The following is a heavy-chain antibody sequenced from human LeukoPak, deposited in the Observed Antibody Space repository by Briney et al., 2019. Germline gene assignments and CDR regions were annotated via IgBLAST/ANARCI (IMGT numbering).Heavy chain of an antibody. J-gene: IGHJ5*02. CDR3: ATSYYHTSNWFDP. Sequence: SETLSLTCTVSGGSITTYYWSWIRQPPGKGLEWIGNVYYSGSTNYNPSLKSRVTISIDTSKNQFSLRLSSVTAADTAVYYYATSYYHTSNWFDPWGQGTLVTVSS. CDR2: VYYSGST. CDR1: GGSITTYY. V-gene: IGHV4-59*01. D-gene: IGHD3-10*01.